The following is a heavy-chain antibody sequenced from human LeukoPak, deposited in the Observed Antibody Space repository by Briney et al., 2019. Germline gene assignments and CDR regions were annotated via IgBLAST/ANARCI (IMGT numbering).Heavy chain of an antibody. CDR2: INSDGSST. CDR1: GFTVSSNY. D-gene: IGHD1-26*01. V-gene: IGHV3-74*01. J-gene: IGHJ4*02. CDR3: ARGGSGYYFDY. Sequence: GGSLRLSCAASGFTVSSNYMSWVRQAPGKGLEWVSRINSDGSSTAYADSVKGRFTISRDNAKNTLYLQMNSLRAEDTAVYFCARGGSGYYFDYWGQGTLVTVSS.